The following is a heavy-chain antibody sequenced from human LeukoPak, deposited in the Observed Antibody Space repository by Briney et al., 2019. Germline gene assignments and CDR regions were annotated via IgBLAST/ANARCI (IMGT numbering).Heavy chain of an antibody. J-gene: IGHJ6*02. CDR3: ARGRSNYYGMDV. Sequence: KSSETLSLTCSVSDGSINSYYWNWIRRPPGKGLEWIGYIYYNGNTNYSPSLKSRVTMLVDTSKNLFSLKVSSVTAADTAVYYCARGRSNYYGMDVWGQGTTVTVS. V-gene: IGHV4-59*01. D-gene: IGHD1-26*01. CDR2: IYYNGNT. CDR1: DGSINSYY.